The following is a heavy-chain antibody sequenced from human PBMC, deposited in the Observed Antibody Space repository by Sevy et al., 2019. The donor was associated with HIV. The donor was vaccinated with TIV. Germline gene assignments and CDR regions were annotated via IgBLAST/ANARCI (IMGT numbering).Heavy chain of an antibody. CDR3: ARPDLSGWYFDF. CDR1: GFTFSSYS. Sequence: GGSLRLSCVASGFTFSSYSMNWVRQAPGKGLEWVSYISSSSDSSRTLYYADSVKGRFSISRDNDKNSVHLQMTSLRVEDTAVYYCARPDLSGWYFDFWGHGTLVTVSS. CDR2: ISSSSDSSRTL. J-gene: IGHJ4*01. D-gene: IGHD6-19*01. V-gene: IGHV3-48*01.